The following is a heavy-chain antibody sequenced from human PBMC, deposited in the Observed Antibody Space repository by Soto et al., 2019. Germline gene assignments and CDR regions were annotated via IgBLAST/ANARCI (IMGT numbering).Heavy chain of an antibody. CDR2: IYPGDSDT. CDR1: GYSFTSYW. Sequence: PGESLKISRKGSGYSFTSYWIGWVRQMPGKGLEWMGIIYPGDSDTRYSPSFQGQVTISADKSISTAYLQWSSLKASDTAMYYCANSDCSSTSCLYYYYGMDVWGQGTTVTVSS. J-gene: IGHJ6*02. D-gene: IGHD2-2*01. V-gene: IGHV5-51*01. CDR3: ANSDCSSTSCLYYYYGMDV.